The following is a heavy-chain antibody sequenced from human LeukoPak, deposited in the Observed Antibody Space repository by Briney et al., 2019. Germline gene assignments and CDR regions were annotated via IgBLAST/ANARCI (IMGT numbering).Heavy chain of an antibody. Sequence: GGSLRLSCAASGFTFSTNWMSWVRQAPGRGLEWVANIRHGGSEKNYVDSVKGRFTISRDNAKNSLYLQMNSLRAEDTAVYYCARDPSPPPPGFEAYCGGDCEGTFDYWGQGTLVTVSS. CDR3: ARDPSPPPPGFEAYCGGDCEGTFDY. V-gene: IGHV3-7*01. D-gene: IGHD2-21*02. CDR2: IRHGGSEK. CDR1: GFTFSTNW. J-gene: IGHJ4*02.